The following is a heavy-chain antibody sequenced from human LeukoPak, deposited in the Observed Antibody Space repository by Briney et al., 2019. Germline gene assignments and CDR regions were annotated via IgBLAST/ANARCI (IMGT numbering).Heavy chain of an antibody. Sequence: GGSLRLSCAASGFTFSSYAMHWVRQAPGKGLEYVSSISSNGGSTYYANSVKGRFTISRDNSKNTLYLQMGSLRAEDMAVYCCARGDDYGDYFYFDYWGQGTLVTVSS. D-gene: IGHD4-17*01. CDR3: ARGDDYGDYFYFDY. CDR2: ISSNGGST. J-gene: IGHJ4*02. CDR1: GFTFSSYA. V-gene: IGHV3-64*01.